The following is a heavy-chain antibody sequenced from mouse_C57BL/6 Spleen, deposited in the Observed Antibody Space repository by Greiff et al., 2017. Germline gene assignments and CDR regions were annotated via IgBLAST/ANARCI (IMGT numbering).Heavy chain of an antibody. V-gene: IGHV1-80*01. J-gene: IGHJ1*03. CDR3: AREVITTVVATGFDV. Sequence: QVQLQQSGAELVKPGASAMISCKASGYAFSSYWSNWVKQRPGKGFAWIGQIYPGDGDTNYNGKFKGKATLTADKSSSTAYMQLSSLTSEDSAVYCCAREVITTVVATGFDVWGTGTTVTVSS. D-gene: IGHD1-1*01. CDR1: GYAFSSYW. CDR2: IYPGDGDT.